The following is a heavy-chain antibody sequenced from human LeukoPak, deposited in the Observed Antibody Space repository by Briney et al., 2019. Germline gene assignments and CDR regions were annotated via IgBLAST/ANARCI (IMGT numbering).Heavy chain of an antibody. CDR1: GGSISSGDYY. CDR3: AREPSYGPSS. D-gene: IGHD5-18*01. CDR2: INHSGST. Sequence: PSQTLSLTCTVSGGSISSGDYYWSWIRQPPGKGLEWIGEINHSGSTNYNPSLKSRVTISVDTSKNQFSLKLSSVTAADTAVYYCAREPSYGPSSWGQGTLVTVSS. V-gene: IGHV4-30-4*01. J-gene: IGHJ4*02.